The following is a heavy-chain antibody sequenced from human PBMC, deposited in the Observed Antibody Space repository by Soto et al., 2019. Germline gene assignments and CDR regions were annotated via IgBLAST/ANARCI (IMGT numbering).Heavy chain of an antibody. D-gene: IGHD6-19*01. Sequence: SETLSLICTVSGGSISSYYWSWIRQPPGKGLEWIGYIYYSGSTNYNPSLKSRVTISVDTSKNQFSLKLSSVTAADTAVYYCASHGYSSGWSFDYWGQGTLVTVSS. CDR3: ASHGYSSGWSFDY. J-gene: IGHJ4*02. V-gene: IGHV4-59*08. CDR2: IYYSGST. CDR1: GGSISSYY.